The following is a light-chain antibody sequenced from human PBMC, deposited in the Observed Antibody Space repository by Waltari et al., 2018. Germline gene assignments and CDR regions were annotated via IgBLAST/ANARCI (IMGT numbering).Light chain of an antibody. CDR1: ESITSY. Sequence: DIQLTQSPSSLSASIGDRVTITCRASESITSYLNCYQHKPRKAPNLLIYAASNLQSGVPLRFSGSGSGTDFTLTISSLQPEDFATDYCQQTYSAPMSTFGRGTKLEIK. CDR2: AAS. J-gene: IGKJ2*01. V-gene: IGKV1-39*01. CDR3: QQTYSAPMST.